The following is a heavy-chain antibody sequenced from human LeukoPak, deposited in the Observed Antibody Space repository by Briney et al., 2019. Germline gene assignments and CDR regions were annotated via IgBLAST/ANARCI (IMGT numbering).Heavy chain of an antibody. V-gene: IGHV1-69*13. Sequence: ASLKLSCKASGGTFSSSAISWVRQAPGQGLEWMGGIIPIFGTANYAQKFQGRVTITADESTSTAYMELSSLRSEDTAVYYCARDPLFDWSKRGFDNWFDPWGQGTLVTVSS. CDR1: GGTFSSSA. CDR3: ARDPLFDWSKRGFDNWFDP. J-gene: IGHJ5*02. CDR2: IIPIFGTA. D-gene: IGHD3-9*01.